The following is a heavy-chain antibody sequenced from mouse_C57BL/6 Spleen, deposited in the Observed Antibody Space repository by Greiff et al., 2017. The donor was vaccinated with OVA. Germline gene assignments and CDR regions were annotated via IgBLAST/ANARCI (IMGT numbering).Heavy chain of an antibody. D-gene: IGHD1-1*01. J-gene: IGHJ2*01. CDR3: ARSTTVVGDYFDY. Sequence: VQLKQSGPELVKPGASVKISCKASGYSFTGYYMHWVKQSSEKSLEWIGEINPSTGGTSYNQKFKGKATLTVDKSSSTAYMQLKSLTSEDSAVYYCARSTTVVGDYFDYWGQGTTLTVSS. CDR2: INPSTGGT. CDR1: GYSFTGYY. V-gene: IGHV1-43*01.